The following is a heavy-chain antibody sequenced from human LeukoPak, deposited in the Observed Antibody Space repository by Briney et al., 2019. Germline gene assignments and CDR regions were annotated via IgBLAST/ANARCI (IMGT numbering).Heavy chain of an antibody. CDR2: IYNGGST. J-gene: IGHJ4*02. CDR1: GFTDY. V-gene: IGHV3-53*01. Sequence: GGSLRLSCAASGFTDYMTWVRQAPGKGLEWVSVIYNGGSTYYAASVKGRFSVSRDNSKNTVYLQMNSLRAEDTAVYYCAGVSFSSGWYRDYWGQGTLVTVSS. CDR3: AGVSFSSGWYRDY. D-gene: IGHD6-19*01.